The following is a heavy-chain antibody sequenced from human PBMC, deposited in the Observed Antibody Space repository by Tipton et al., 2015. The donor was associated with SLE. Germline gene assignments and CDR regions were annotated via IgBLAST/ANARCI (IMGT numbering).Heavy chain of an antibody. CDR2: AYYRSNWYN. D-gene: IGHD3-22*01. J-gene: IGHJ4*02. V-gene: IGHV6-1*01. CDR3: ARGGSLEARRDRAFYFDH. CDR1: GDSVSSNSGA. Sequence: GLVKPSQTLSLTCAISGDSVSSNSGAWNWIRQSPSRGLEWLGRAYYRSNWYNDYAVSVKGRISINPDTSKNQFSLQLNSVTPEDTAVYYCARGGSLEARRDRAFYFDHWGQGTLVTVSS.